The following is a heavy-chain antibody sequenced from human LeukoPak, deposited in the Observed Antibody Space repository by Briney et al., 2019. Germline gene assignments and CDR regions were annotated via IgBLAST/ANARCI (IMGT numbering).Heavy chain of an antibody. V-gene: IGHV4-59*01. CDR3: ARDYHDSSGYYSSNAFDI. D-gene: IGHD3-22*01. Sequence: SETLSLTCTVSGGSISSYYWSWIRQPPGKGLEWIGYIYYSGSTNYNPSLKSRVTISVDTSKNQFSLKLSSVTAADTAVYYCARDYHDSSGYYSSNAFDIWGQGTMVTVSS. J-gene: IGHJ3*02. CDR1: GGSISSYY. CDR2: IYYSGST.